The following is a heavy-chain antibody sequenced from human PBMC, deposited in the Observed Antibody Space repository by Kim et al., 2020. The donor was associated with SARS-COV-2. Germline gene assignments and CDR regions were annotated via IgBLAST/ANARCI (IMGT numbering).Heavy chain of an antibody. J-gene: IGHJ4*02. CDR3: ARDTAVSQNFDY. V-gene: IGHV3-7*01. Sequence: YYVDSVKGRFTISRDNAKHSLYLQMNSLRAEDTAVYYCARDTAVSQNFDYWGQGTLVTVSS.